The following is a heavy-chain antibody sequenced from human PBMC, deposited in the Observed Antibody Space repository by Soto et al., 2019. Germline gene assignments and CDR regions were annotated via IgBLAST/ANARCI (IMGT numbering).Heavy chain of an antibody. CDR3: ARHLVPAASVTLDI. D-gene: IGHD2-2*01. CDR1: GGSMSSYY. J-gene: IGHJ3*02. CDR2: IYYTGST. V-gene: IGHV4-59*08. Sequence: QVQLQESGPGLVKPSETLSLTCTVSGGSMSSYYWSWIPQPPWKGLEWIAYIYYTGSTNYNPSLTSRVTISVNTSKNQLSLKLSSVTAADSAVYFCARHLVPAASVTLDIWGQGTMVTVSS.